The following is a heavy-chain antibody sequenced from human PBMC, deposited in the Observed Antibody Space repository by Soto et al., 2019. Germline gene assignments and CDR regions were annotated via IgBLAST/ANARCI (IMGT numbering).Heavy chain of an antibody. J-gene: IGHJ4*02. D-gene: IGHD3-9*01. Sequence: GGSLRLSCAASGFTVSSNYMSWVRQAPGKGLEWVSVIYSGGSTYYADSVKGRFTISRHNSKNTLYLQMNSLRAEDTAVYYCARGNYYILTGYYNYWGQGTLVTVSS. CDR1: GFTVSSNY. CDR3: ARGNYYILTGYYNY. CDR2: IYSGGST. V-gene: IGHV3-53*04.